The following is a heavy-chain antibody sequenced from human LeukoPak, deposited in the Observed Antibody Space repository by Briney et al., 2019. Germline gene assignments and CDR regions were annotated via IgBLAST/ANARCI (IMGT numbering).Heavy chain of an antibody. CDR2: IRYDGSNK. D-gene: IGHD6-6*01. V-gene: IGHV3-30*02. CDR3: AKDSEQLALLFDY. CDR1: GFNFNNYG. J-gene: IGHJ4*02. Sequence: GGSLRLSCAASGFNFNNYGMHWVRQAPGKGLEWVAFIRYDGSNKYYADSVKGRFTISRDNSKNTLYLQMNSLRAEDTAVYYCAKDSEQLALLFDYWGQGTLVTVSS.